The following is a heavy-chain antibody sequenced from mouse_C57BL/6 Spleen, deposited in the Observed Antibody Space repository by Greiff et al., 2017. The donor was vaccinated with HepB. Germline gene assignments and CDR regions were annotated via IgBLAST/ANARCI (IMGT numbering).Heavy chain of an antibody. D-gene: IGHD1-1*01. V-gene: IGHV1-52*01. CDR2: IDPSDSET. CDR1: GYTFTSYW. J-gene: IGHJ4*01. Sequence: QVQLQQPGAELVRPGSSVKLSCKASGYTFTSYWMHWVKQRPIQGLEWIGNIDPSDSETHYNQKFKDKATLTVDKSSSTAYMQLSSLTSEDSAVYYCARSIITTVVATDYYAMDYWGQGTSVTVSS. CDR3: ARSIITTVVATDYYAMDY.